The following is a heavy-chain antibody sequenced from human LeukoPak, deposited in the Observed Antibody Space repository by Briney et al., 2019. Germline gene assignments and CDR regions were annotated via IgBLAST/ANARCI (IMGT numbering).Heavy chain of an antibody. V-gene: IGHV4-38-2*01. CDR2: IYHSGST. CDR1: GYSISSGYY. D-gene: IGHD3-3*01. J-gene: IGHJ5*02. Sequence: PSETLSLTCAVSGYSISSGYYWGWIRQPPGKGLEWIGSIYHSGSTYYNPSLKSRVPISVDTSKNQFSLKLSSVTAADTAVYYCARVPTYYDFWSGYYRDNWFDPWGQGTLVTVSS. CDR3: ARVPTYYDFWSGYYRDNWFDP.